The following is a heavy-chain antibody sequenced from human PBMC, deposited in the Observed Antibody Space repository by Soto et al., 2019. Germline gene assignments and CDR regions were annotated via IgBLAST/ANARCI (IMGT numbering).Heavy chain of an antibody. CDR2: ISSSGSTI. Sequence: GPLRLSCTAAGLTFSDYDMSWIRQAPGKGLEWVSYISSSGSTIYYADSVKGRFTVSRDNAKNSLYLQMNSLRAEDTAVYYCARDPAPVLIDYWGQGTLVTVYS. CDR1: GLTFSDYD. D-gene: IGHD2-2*01. V-gene: IGHV3-11*01. CDR3: ARDPAPVLIDY. J-gene: IGHJ4*02.